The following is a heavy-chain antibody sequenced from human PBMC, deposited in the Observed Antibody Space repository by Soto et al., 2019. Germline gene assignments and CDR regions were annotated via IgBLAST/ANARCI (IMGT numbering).Heavy chain of an antibody. V-gene: IGHV1-69*12. J-gene: IGHJ4*02. CDR3: ARGTGSDSDYYC. CDR1: GGTFGTYG. CDR2: IVPLTGTP. D-gene: IGHD4-4*01. Sequence: QVQLVQSGAEVKPPGSSVKVSCKTSGGTFGTYGIGWARQAPGQGLEWMGGIVPLTGTPNYAQKFQVRVTXXAXXASSTASMRLSILRSDDTAVEVCARGTGSDSDYYCWGLGTLVTVSS.